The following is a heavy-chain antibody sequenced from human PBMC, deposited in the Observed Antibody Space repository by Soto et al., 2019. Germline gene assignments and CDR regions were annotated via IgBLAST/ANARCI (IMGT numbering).Heavy chain of an antibody. J-gene: IGHJ4*02. CDR1: GGSINTSY. Sequence: SETLSLTCTVSGGSINTSYWSWVRQPAGKGLEWIGRIFSSGSTSFNPSLESRVAMSVDTSKNHFSLNLSSVTAADMAVYYCAREGSYSAYNFAHGIQLWSFDFWGQGALVTVSS. D-gene: IGHD5-12*01. CDR2: IFSSGST. V-gene: IGHV4-4*07. CDR3: AREGSYSAYNFAHGIQLWSFDF.